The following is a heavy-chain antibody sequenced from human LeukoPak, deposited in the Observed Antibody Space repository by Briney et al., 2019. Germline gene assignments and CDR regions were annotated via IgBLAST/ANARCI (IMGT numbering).Heavy chain of an antibody. V-gene: IGHV3-30*04. CDR2: ISYDGSNK. J-gene: IGHJ4*02. Sequence: GGSLRLSCAASGFTFSSYAMHWVRQAPGKGLEWVAVISYDGSNKYYADSVKGRFTISRDNSKNTLYLQMNSLRAEDTAVYYCAKGGGDLDYWGQGTLVTVSS. D-gene: IGHD4-17*01. CDR1: GFTFSSYA. CDR3: AKGGGDLDY.